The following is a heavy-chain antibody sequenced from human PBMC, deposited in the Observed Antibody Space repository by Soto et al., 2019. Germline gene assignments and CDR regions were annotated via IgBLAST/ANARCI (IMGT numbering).Heavy chain of an antibody. CDR3: AKDPRASGYYVSSHYYYYGMDV. D-gene: IGHD3-3*01. J-gene: IGHJ6*02. CDR1: GFTVSSNY. Sequence: PGGSLRLSCAASGFTVSSNYMSWVRQAPGKGLEWVSVIYSGGSTYYADSVKGRFTISRDNSKNTLYLQMNSLRAEDTAVYYCAKDPRASGYYVSSHYYYYGMDVWGQGTTVTVSS. CDR2: IYSGGST. V-gene: IGHV3-53*01.